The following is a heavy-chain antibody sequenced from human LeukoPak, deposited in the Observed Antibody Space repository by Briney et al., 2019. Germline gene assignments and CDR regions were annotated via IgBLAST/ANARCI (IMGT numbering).Heavy chain of an antibody. Sequence: PSETLSLTCTVSGGSISSYYWSWIRQPAGKGLEWIGYIYYSGSTNYNPSLKSRVTISVDTSKNQFSLKLSSVTAADTAVYYCGRAPSFRGGSYPGWFDYWGQGTLVTVSS. D-gene: IGHD1-26*01. CDR1: GGSISSYY. CDR3: GRAPSFRGGSYPGWFDY. CDR2: IYYSGST. J-gene: IGHJ4*02. V-gene: IGHV4-59*01.